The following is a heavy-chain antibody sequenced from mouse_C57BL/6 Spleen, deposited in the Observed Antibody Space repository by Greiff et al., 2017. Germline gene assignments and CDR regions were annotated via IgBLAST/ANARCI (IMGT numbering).Heavy chain of an antibody. J-gene: IGHJ4*01. CDR1: GYAFSSYW. CDR3: ARKGYGNYAMDY. V-gene: IGHV1-80*01. D-gene: IGHD2-1*01. CDR2: IYPGDGAS. Sequence: QVQLQQSGAELVKPGASVKISCKASGYAFSSYWMNWVKQRPGKGLEWIGQIYPGDGASNYNGKFKGKATLTADKSSSTAYMQLSSLTSEDSAVYFGARKGYGNYAMDYWGQGTSVTVSS.